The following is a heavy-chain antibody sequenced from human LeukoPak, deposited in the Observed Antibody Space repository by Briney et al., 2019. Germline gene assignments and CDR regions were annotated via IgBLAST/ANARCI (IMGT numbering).Heavy chain of an antibody. J-gene: IGHJ5*02. Sequence: SETLSLTCAVYGESFSGYYWTCIRQPPGKGLEWIGEINHSGSTNYSPSLKSRVTISVDTSKNQFSLKLSSVTAADTAVYYCARSDSSGWRYNWFDPWGQGTLVTVSS. D-gene: IGHD6-19*01. CDR2: INHSGST. V-gene: IGHV4-34*01. CDR3: ARSDSSGWRYNWFDP. CDR1: GESFSGYY.